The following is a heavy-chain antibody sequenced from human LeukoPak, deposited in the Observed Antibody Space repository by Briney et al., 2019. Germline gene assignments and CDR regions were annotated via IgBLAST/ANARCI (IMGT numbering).Heavy chain of an antibody. D-gene: IGHD5-24*01. Sequence: GGSLGLSCAASGFTFSSYGMQWFRQAPGKGGEWVAVISYDGSNKYYADCVKGRFTISRDNSNNTLYLQMNSLRAEDTAVYYCAKDRAVKMGPTLSDYWGQGTLVTVSS. CDR3: AKDRAVKMGPTLSDY. CDR2: ISYDGSNK. V-gene: IGHV3-30*18. J-gene: IGHJ4*02. CDR1: GFTFSSYG.